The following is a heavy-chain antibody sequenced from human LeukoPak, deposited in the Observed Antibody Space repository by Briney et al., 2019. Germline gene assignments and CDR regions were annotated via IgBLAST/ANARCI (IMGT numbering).Heavy chain of an antibody. Sequence: ASVKVSCKASGDTLTAYYIQCVRQAPGQGLEWMGWINPNSGGKSYAQKFQGRVTMTRDTSINTAYMEVNGLRSDDTAVYYCARVNAFSSLQLDYWGQGTPVTVTS. CDR1: GDTLTAYY. CDR2: INPNSGGK. V-gene: IGHV1-2*02. D-gene: IGHD2-15*01. CDR3: ARVNAFSSLQLDY. J-gene: IGHJ4*02.